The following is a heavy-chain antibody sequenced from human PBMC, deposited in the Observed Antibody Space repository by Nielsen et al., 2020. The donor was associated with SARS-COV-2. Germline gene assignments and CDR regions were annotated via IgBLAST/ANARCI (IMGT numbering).Heavy chain of an antibody. CDR3: ARDFRYSSDY. CDR2: ISGSGGST. D-gene: IGHD1-26*01. V-gene: IGHV3-23*01. J-gene: IGHJ4*02. Sequence: GESLKISCAASGFTFSSYAMSWVRQAPGKGLEWVSAISGSGGSTYYADSVKGRFTISRDNSKNTLYLQMNSLRAEDTAVYYCARDFRYSSDYWGQGTLVTVSS. CDR1: GFTFSSYA.